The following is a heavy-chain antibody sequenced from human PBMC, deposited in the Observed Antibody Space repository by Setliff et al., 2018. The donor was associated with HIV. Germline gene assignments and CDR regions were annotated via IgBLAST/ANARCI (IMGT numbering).Heavy chain of an antibody. CDR3: TRELNGHTSSHYYSGLDV. V-gene: IGHV3-13*01. J-gene: IGHJ6*02. CDR2: IGTGGDT. CDR1: GFAFSDYD. Sequence: PGGSLRLSCATSGFAFSDYDFHWVRQVTGEGLEWVSAIGTGGDTYYADSMKGRFTISRENAKNSLYRQMNNVRAGDTAVYYCTRELNGHTSSHYYSGLDVWGQGTTVTVSS. D-gene: IGHD6-6*01.